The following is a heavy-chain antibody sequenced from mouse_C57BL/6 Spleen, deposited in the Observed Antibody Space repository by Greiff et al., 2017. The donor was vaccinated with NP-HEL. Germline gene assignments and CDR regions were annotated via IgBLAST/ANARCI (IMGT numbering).Heavy chain of an antibody. CDR2: IDPSDSET. J-gene: IGHJ2*01. D-gene: IGHD2-5*01. Sequence: QVQLQQSGAELVRPGSSVKLSCKASGYTFTSYWMHWVKQRPIQGLEWIGNIDPSDSETHYNQKFKDKATLTVDKSSSTAYMQLSSLTSEDSAVYYCARGGGYYSNFYFDYWGQGTTLTVSS. CDR1: GYTFTSYW. V-gene: IGHV1-52*01. CDR3: ARGGGYYSNFYFDY.